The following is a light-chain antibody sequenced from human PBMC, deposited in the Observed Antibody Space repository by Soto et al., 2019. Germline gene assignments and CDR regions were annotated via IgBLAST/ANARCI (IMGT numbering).Light chain of an antibody. J-gene: IGKJ4*01. Sequence: DIVMTQSPDSLAVSLGERATINCKSSQSVLYSSNNKNYLAWYQQKPGQPPKLLIYWASTRESGVPDRFSGSGSGTDFPLTISSLQAEDVAVYYCQQYYSPPLTFGGGTKVELK. V-gene: IGKV4-1*01. CDR1: QSVLYSSNNKNY. CDR3: QQYYSPPLT. CDR2: WAS.